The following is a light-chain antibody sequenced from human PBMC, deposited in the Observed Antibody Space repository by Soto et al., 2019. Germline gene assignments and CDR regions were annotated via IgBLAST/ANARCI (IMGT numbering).Light chain of an antibody. J-gene: IGKJ1*01. CDR1: QSVSSSD. CDR3: QQYNSWPRT. Sequence: EIVLTQSPGTLSLSPGERATLSCRSSQSVSSSDLAWYQQKPGQPPRLLVFGASTRATGIPAGFSGLGSGRHFTLTISSLQSEDFAVCYCQQYNSWPRTFGQRTKVDI. CDR2: GAS. V-gene: IGKV3-15*01.